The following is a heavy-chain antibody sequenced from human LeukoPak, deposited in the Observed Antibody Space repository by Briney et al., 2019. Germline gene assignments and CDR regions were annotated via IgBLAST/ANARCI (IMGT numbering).Heavy chain of an antibody. V-gene: IGHV4-39*07. CDR2: IYYSGST. D-gene: IGHD6-13*01. J-gene: IGHJ6*03. CDR1: GGSISSSSYY. CDR3: ASVAAAVVGYYYYMDV. Sequence: SETLSLTCTVSGGSISSSSYYWGGIRQPPGKGLEWIGSIYYSGSTYHNPSLKSRVTISVDTSKNQFSLKLSSVTAADTAVYYCASVAAAVVGYYYYMDVWGKGTTVTVSS.